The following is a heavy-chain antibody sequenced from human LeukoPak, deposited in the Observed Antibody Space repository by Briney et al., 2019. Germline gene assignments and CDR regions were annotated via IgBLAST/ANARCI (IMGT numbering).Heavy chain of an antibody. V-gene: IGHV1-2*02. D-gene: IGHD5-18*01. Sequence: ASVKVSCKASGYTFNGYYMQWVRQAPGQGLEWMGWINPNSGGTNYAQKFQGRVTMTRDTSISTAYMGLSTLRSDDTAVYYCAGYSYDAFDIWGQGTLVTVSS. J-gene: IGHJ3*02. CDR3: AGYSYDAFDI. CDR2: INPNSGGT. CDR1: GYTFNGYY.